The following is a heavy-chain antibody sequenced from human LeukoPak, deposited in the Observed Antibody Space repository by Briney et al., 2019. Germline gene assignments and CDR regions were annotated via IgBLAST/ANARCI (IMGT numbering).Heavy chain of an antibody. CDR2: IYYSGST. Sequence: PSETLSLTCTVSGGSISSGDYYWSWIRQPRGKGLEWIGYIYYSGSTYYNPSLKSRVTISVDTSKNQFSLKLSSVTAADTAVYYCARSFVVPAAIFDYWGQGTLVTVSS. CDR1: GGSISSGDYY. CDR3: ARSFVVPAAIFDY. V-gene: IGHV4-30-4*08. D-gene: IGHD2-2*01. J-gene: IGHJ4*02.